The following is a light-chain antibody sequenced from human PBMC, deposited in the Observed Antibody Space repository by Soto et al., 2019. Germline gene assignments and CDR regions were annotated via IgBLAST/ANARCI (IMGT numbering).Light chain of an antibody. V-gene: IGKV3-15*01. CDR1: QSVGSN. Sequence: EIVMTQSPATLSVSPGERATLSCRASQSVGSNLAWYQQTPGQAPRLLMYGTSTRATGIPARFSGSGTGTEFTLTISSLQSEDFAVYYCQQYNNWPPLTFGGGTKVEIK. J-gene: IGKJ4*01. CDR2: GTS. CDR3: QQYNNWPPLT.